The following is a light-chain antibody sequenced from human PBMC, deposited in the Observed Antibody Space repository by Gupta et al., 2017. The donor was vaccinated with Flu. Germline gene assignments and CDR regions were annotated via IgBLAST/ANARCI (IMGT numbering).Light chain of an antibody. Sequence: GARVTIACRASRNINGWLAWYQHKPGKAPSLLIYAASALQSGVPSRFSGSGSGTDFTLTISSLQAEDAATYYCQQAHSFPRTFGQGTKVEVK. J-gene: IGKJ1*01. CDR3: QQAHSFPRT. V-gene: IGKV1-12*01. CDR2: AAS. CDR1: RNINGW.